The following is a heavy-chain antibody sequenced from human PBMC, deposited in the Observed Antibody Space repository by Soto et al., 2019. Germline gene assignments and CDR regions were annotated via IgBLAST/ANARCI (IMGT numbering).Heavy chain of an antibody. V-gene: IGHV4-30-4*01. Sequence: PSETLSLTCTVSGGSISSGDYYWSWIRQPPGEGLEWIGYIYYSGSTYYNPSLKSRVTISVDTSKNQFSLKLSSVTAADTAVYYCAREVGYYDSSGYPSGYWGQGTLVTVS. D-gene: IGHD3-22*01. J-gene: IGHJ4*02. CDR3: AREVGYYDSSGYPSGY. CDR1: GGSISSGDYY. CDR2: IYYSGST.